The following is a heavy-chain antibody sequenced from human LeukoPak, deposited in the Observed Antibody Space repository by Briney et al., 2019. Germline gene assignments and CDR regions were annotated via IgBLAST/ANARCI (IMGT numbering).Heavy chain of an antibody. V-gene: IGHV3-33*08. Sequence: AGGSLRLSCAASGFTFSSYGMHWVRQAPGKGLEWVAVIWYDGSNKYYADSVKGRFTISRDNSKNTLYLQMNSLRAEDTAVYYCARDLVRGQNWFDPWGQGTLVTVSS. CDR2: IWYDGSNK. CDR3: ARDLVRGQNWFDP. D-gene: IGHD6-13*01. CDR1: GFTFSSYG. J-gene: IGHJ5*02.